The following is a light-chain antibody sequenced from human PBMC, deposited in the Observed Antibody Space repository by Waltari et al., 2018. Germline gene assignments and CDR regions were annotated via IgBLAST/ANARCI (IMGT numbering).Light chain of an antibody. CDR2: SIN. J-gene: IGLJ1*01. CDR1: SSNIGSNA. V-gene: IGLV1-44*01. CDR3: AAWDDSLNGPV. Sequence: QSVLTQPPSASGTPGQRVTISCSGSSSNIGSNAVNWYQQLPGTAPKHHIHSINHRPSGVPDRFTGSKSGTSAALAISGLQSEDEADYYCAAWDDSLNGPVFGTGTKVTVL.